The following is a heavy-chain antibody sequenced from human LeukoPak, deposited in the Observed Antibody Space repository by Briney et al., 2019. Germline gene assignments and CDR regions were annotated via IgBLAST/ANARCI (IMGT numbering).Heavy chain of an antibody. J-gene: IGHJ5*02. D-gene: IGHD5-18*01. CDR1: GRSISSSPYY. CDR3: AKGAGGFSYYNWFDP. V-gene: IGHV4-39*07. Sequence: SETLSLTCTVSGRSISSSPYYWGWIRQPPGKGLEWIGSIYYSGTTHYSPSLESRVTISVDTSKNQLSLKLASVTAADTAIYYCAKGAGGFSYYNWFDPWGQGTLVTVSS. CDR2: IYYSGTT.